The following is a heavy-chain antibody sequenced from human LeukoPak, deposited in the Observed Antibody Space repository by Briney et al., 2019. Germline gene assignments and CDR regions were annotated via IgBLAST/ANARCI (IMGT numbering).Heavy chain of an antibody. CDR1: GGSISSYY. J-gene: IGHJ4*02. CDR2: IYYSGST. CDR3: ARHTLYSSSWYPQPWDY. Sequence: SETLSLTCTVSGGSISSYYWSWIRQPPGKGLEWIGYIYYSGSTNYNPSLKSRVTISVDTSKNQFSLKLSSVTAADTAVYYCARHTLYSSSWYPQPWDYWGQGTLVTVSS. D-gene: IGHD6-13*01. V-gene: IGHV4-59*08.